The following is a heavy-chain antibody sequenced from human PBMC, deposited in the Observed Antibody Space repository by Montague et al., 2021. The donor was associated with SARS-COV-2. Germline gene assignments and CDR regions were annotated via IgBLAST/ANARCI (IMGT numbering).Heavy chain of an antibody. CDR2: INHSGST. CDR1: GGSFSGYY. Sequence: SETLSLTCAVYGGSFSGYYWSWIRQPPGKWLEWIGEINHSGSTNYNPPHKSRVTISVDTSKNQFSLKLSSVTAADTAVYYCARVPESGHSIAYWGQGTLVTVSS. CDR3: ARVPESGHSIAY. V-gene: IGHV4-34*01. J-gene: IGHJ4*02.